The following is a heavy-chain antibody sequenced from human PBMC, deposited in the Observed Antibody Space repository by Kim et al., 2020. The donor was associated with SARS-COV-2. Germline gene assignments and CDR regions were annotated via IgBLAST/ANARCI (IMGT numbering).Heavy chain of an antibody. Sequence: SETLSLTCTVSGGSISSSSYYWGWLRQPQGKGLEWIGSIYYSGSTYYNSSLKSRVTISVDTSKNQFSLMLSSVTAADTAVYYCARHMSVAGTSRYYDSSGYPPYYYYGMDVWGQGTTVTVSS. D-gene: IGHD3-22*01. CDR2: IYYSGST. J-gene: IGHJ6*02. CDR1: GGSISSSSYY. CDR3: ARHMSVAGTSRYYDSSGYPPYYYYGMDV. V-gene: IGHV4-39*01.